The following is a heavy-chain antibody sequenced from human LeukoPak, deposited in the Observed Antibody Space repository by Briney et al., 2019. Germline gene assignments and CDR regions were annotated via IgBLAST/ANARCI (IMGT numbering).Heavy chain of an antibody. CDR3: ALIAAAGTEYYFDY. D-gene: IGHD6-13*01. CDR1: GGSISSGGYS. Sequence: PSETLSLTCTVSGGSISSGGYSWSWIRQHPGKGLEWIGYIYYSGSTYYSPSLKSRVTISVDTSKNQFSLKLSSVTAADTAVYYCALIAAAGTEYYFDYWGQGTLVTVSS. J-gene: IGHJ4*02. V-gene: IGHV4-31*03. CDR2: IYYSGST.